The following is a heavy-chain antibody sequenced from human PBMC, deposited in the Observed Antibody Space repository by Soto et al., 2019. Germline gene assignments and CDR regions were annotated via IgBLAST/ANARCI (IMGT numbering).Heavy chain of an antibody. Sequence: PSETLSLTCTVSGGSIRSRSYYWVWIRQPPGKGLEWIGSIYYSGSTYYNPSLKSRVTISVDTSKNQFSLKLSSVTAADTAVYYCARSPTGHLLWFDPWGQGTLVTVS. D-gene: IGHD4-17*01. CDR1: GGSIRSRSYY. V-gene: IGHV4-39*01. J-gene: IGHJ5*02. CDR3: ARSPTGHLLWFDP. CDR2: IYYSGST.